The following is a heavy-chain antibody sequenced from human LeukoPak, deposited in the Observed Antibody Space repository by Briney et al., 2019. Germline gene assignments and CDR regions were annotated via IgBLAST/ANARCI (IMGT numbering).Heavy chain of an antibody. Sequence: GGALRLSCADSGFGFSTYWLSWVRHVPGGGLEWVALIKGVGSESHYVDSAKGRFTISRDNDQNSLYLQMNGLRAKDTAFYYCAKALHSGASRAEGYWGQGTLVTVSS. CDR3: AKALHSGASRAEGY. CDR1: GFGFSTYW. V-gene: IGHV3-7*01. D-gene: IGHD5-12*01. CDR2: IKGVGSES. J-gene: IGHJ4*02.